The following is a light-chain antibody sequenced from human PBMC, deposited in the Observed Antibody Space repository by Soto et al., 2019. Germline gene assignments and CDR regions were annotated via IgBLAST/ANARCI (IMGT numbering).Light chain of an antibody. CDR3: QQSYTTPLT. CDR1: QSISSY. V-gene: IGKV1-39*01. CDR2: AAS. Sequence: DIQMTQSPSSLSASVGDRVTITCRASQSISSYLNWYQQKPGKAPNLLIYAASTLQSGVPSRFSGSGSGTDFTLTIRSLQPEDFATYYCQQSYTTPLTFGGGTKXEIK. J-gene: IGKJ4*01.